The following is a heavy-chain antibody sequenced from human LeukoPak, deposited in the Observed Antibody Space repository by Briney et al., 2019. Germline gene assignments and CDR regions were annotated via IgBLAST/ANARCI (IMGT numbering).Heavy chain of an antibody. J-gene: IGHJ4*02. CDR3: ATGRRLALDY. CDR1: GYTFTGYY. Sequence: GASVKVSCKASGYTFTGYYMHWVRQAPGQGLECMGIINPSDGSTSYAQKFQGRVTMTRDTSTNTVYMELSSLRSEDTAVYYCATGRRLALDYWGQGTLVTVSS. V-gene: IGHV1-46*01. D-gene: IGHD6-19*01. CDR2: INPSDGST.